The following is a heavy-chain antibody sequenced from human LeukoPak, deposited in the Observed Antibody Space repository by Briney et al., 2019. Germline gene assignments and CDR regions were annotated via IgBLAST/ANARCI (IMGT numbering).Heavy chain of an antibody. J-gene: IGHJ4*02. CDR1: GGTFSSYA. V-gene: IGHV1-69*01. CDR3: ARDQTLYSGYGSDGY. CDR2: IIPIFGTA. Sequence: GSSVKVSCKASGGTFSSYAISWVRQPPGQGLEWMGGIIPIFGTANYAQKFQGRVTITADESTSTAYMELSSLRSEDTAVYYCARDQTLYSGYGSDGYWGQGTLVTVSS. D-gene: IGHD5-12*01.